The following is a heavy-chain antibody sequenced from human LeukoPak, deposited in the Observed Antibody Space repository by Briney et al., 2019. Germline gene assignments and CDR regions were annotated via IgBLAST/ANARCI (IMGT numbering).Heavy chain of an antibody. CDR3: ASDKGEYCGGDCYHFDY. CDR1: GGTFSSYA. CDR2: IIPIFGTA. V-gene: IGHV1-69*01. D-gene: IGHD2-21*02. J-gene: IGHJ4*02. Sequence: SVKVSCKASGGTFSSYAISWVRQAPGQGLEWMGGIIPIFGTANYAQKFQGRVTITADESTSTAYMELSSLRSEDTAVYYCASDKGEYCGGDCYHFDYWGQGTLVTVSS.